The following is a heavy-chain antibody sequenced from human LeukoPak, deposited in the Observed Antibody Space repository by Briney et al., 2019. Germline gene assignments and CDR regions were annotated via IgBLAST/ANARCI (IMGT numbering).Heavy chain of an antibody. Sequence: GGSLRLSCAASGFTFSSYWMSWVRQAPGKGLEWVANIKQDGSEKYYVDSVKSRFTISRDNAKNPLYLQMNSLRAEDTAVYYCARTPFLDGYNHRGYFDYWGQGTLVTVSS. CDR1: GFTFSSYW. V-gene: IGHV3-7*01. D-gene: IGHD5-24*01. J-gene: IGHJ4*02. CDR2: IKQDGSEK. CDR3: ARTPFLDGYNHRGYFDY.